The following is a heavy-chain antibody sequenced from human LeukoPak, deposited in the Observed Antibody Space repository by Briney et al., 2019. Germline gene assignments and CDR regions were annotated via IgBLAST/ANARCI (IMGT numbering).Heavy chain of an antibody. V-gene: IGHV4-59*01. CDR3: ARDINWMAFDI. Sequence: SETLSLTCAVSGGSISPYYWSWIRQPPGKGLEWIGYIYYSGSTNYNPSLKSRVTLSVDTSKNQFSLKLSSVTAADTAVYYCARDINWMAFDIWGQGTMVTVSS. CDR2: IYYSGST. D-gene: IGHD2-2*03. J-gene: IGHJ3*02. CDR1: GGSISPYY.